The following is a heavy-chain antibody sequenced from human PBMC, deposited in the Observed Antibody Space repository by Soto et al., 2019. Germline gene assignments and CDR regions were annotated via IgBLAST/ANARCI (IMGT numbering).Heavy chain of an antibody. V-gene: IGHV3-30-3*01. CDR1: GFTFSSYA. Sequence: GGSLRLSCAASGFTFSSYAMHWVRQAPGKGLEWVAVISYDGSNKYYADSVKGRFTISRDNSKNTLYLQMNSLRAEDTAVYYCARDMDDIVVVVAATPHYYGMDVWGQGTTVTVSS. CDR2: ISYDGSNK. CDR3: ARDMDDIVVVVAATPHYYGMDV. J-gene: IGHJ6*02. D-gene: IGHD2-15*01.